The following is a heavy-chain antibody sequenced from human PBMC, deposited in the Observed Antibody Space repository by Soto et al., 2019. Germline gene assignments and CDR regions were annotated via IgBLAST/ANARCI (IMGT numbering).Heavy chain of an antibody. Sequence: EMHLVDSGGGLVKPGGSLRLSCAASGFTFSHAWMSWVRQAPGKGLEWVGRIKSRADGGTKDYGAPVRGRFTISRDDSENMLYLQMNSLKTEDTAVYYCTVVKRWDRYSTSGYWFDPWGPGTLVTVSS. CDR3: TVVKRWDRYSTSGYWFDP. J-gene: IGHJ5*02. D-gene: IGHD1-26*01. CDR1: GFTFSHAW. CDR2: IKSRADGGTK. V-gene: IGHV3-15*01.